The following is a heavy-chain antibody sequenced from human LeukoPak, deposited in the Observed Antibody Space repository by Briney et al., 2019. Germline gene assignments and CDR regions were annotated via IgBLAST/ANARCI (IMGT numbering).Heavy chain of an antibody. V-gene: IGHV3-30-3*01. CDR2: ISYDGSNK. Sequence: GGSLRLSCAASGFTFSSYRMHWVRQAPGKGLEWVAVISYDGSNKYYADSVKGRFTISRDNSKNTLYLQMNSLRAEDTAVYYCARDLGELSPPFLDYWGQGTLVTVSS. D-gene: IGHD3-10*01. J-gene: IGHJ4*02. CDR3: ARDLGELSPPFLDY. CDR1: GFTFSSYR.